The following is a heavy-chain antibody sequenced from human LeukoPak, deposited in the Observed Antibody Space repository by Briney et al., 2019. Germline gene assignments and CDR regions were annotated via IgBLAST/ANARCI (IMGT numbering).Heavy chain of an antibody. D-gene: IGHD6-25*01. V-gene: IGHV3-7*04. CDR1: GFTSSNYW. J-gene: IGHJ3*02. Sequence: GGSLRLSCAASGFTSSNYWMSWVRQAPGKGLEWVANIKQDGSEKYYVDSVKGRFTISRDNAKNSLSLQMNSLRAEDTAVYYCARFGAAAVGFDIWGHGTMVTVS. CDR3: ARFGAAAVGFDI. CDR2: IKQDGSEK.